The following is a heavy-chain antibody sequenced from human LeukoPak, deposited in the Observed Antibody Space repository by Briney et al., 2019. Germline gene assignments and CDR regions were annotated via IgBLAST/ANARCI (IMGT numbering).Heavy chain of an antibody. CDR3: AGDSGYCSSTSCYAFDI. CDR2: INPNSGST. Sequence: ASVKVSCKASGYTFTGYYMHWVRQAPGQGLEWMGWINPNSGSTNYAQKFQGRVTMTRDTSTSTAYMELSRLRSDDTAVYYCAGDSGYCSSTSCYAFDIWGQGTMVTVSS. D-gene: IGHD2-2*01. CDR1: GYTFTGYY. V-gene: IGHV1-2*02. J-gene: IGHJ3*02.